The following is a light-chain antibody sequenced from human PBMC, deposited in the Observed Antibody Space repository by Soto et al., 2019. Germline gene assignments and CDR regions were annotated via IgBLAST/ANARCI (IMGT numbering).Light chain of an antibody. V-gene: IGLV2-11*01. J-gene: IGLJ1*01. Sequence: QSALTQPRSVSGSPGQSVTISCTGTSRDVGAYNYVSWYQQHPGKAPKLMIYDVSKRPSGVPDRFSGSKSGTTASLTISGLQAEDEADYCCCSYAGTYSYVFGTGTKLTVL. CDR3: CSYAGTYSYV. CDR2: DVS. CDR1: SRDVGAYNY.